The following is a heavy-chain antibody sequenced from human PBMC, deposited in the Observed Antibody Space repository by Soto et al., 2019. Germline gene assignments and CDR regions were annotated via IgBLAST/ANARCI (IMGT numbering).Heavy chain of an antibody. CDR1: GFTVSSYW. CDR3: ARGPPLSYHDSSGHVDY. Sequence: PGGSLRLSSAASGFTVSSYWMSWVRQAPGKGLEWVANIKQDGREEYYVDSEKGRVTISRDNAKNSLYLQMNILRAEDTAVYYCARGPPLSYHDSSGHVDYWGQGGLVTVSS. D-gene: IGHD3-22*01. V-gene: IGHV3-7*03. CDR2: IKQDGREE. J-gene: IGHJ4*01.